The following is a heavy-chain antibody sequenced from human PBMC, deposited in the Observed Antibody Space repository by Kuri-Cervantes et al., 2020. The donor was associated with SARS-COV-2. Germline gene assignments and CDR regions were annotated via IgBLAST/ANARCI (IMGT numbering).Heavy chain of an antibody. Sequence: ESLKISCAVSGYSISSGYYWGWIRQPPGKGLEWIGSIYHSGSTYYNPSLKSRVTISVDTSKNQFSLKLSSVTAADTAVYYCARALTGEVGDYWGQGTLVTVSS. D-gene: IGHD3-10*01. J-gene: IGHJ4*02. CDR1: GYSISSGYY. V-gene: IGHV4-38-2*01. CDR2: IYHSGST. CDR3: ARALTGEVGDY.